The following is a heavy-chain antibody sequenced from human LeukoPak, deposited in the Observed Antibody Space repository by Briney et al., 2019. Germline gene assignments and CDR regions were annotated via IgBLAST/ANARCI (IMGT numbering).Heavy chain of an antibody. CDR3: AKDRSTAVTPRGNWFDP. Sequence: PGGSLRLSCAASGFTFSNYATSWVRQAPGKGLEWVSSISGSDGNTYYADSVKGRFTISRDNSKNTLYLHMNSLRAEDTAVYYCAKDRSTAVTPRGNWFDPWGQGTLVTVSS. J-gene: IGHJ5*02. CDR2: ISGSDGNT. D-gene: IGHD4-23*01. CDR1: GFTFSNYA. V-gene: IGHV3-23*01.